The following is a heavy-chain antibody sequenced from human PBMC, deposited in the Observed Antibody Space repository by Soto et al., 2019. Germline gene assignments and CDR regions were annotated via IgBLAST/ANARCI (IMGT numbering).Heavy chain of an antibody. CDR1: GGSINTFY. D-gene: IGHD5-12*01. J-gene: IGHJ4*02. CDR3: AREGSYSAYNFAHGIQLWSFDF. V-gene: IGHV4-4*07. CDR2: IFSSGST. Sequence: SETLSLTCTVSGGSINTFYWGWVRQPAGKGLEWIGRIFSSGSTSFNPSLESRVAMSVDTSKNHFSLNLSSVTAADMAVYYCAREGSYSAYNFAHGIQLWSFDFWGQGALVTVSS.